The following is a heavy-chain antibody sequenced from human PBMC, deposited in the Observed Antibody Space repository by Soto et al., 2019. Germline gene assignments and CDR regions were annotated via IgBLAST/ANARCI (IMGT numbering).Heavy chain of an antibody. CDR3: ARGGNRYSCTWSGVGGFDY. D-gene: IGHD3-10*01. V-gene: IGHV4-59*01. J-gene: IGHJ4*02. CDR1: GDSITSSY. CDR2: IYHTGTT. Sequence: PSGTLSLTCTVSGDSITSSYCSWIRQSPEQGLECIAYIYHTGTTNYTPSLKSRVSMSIELSKSQFGLSLTSLTTADTAIYSFARGGNRYSCTWSGVGGFDYCDRGTLVTVSS.